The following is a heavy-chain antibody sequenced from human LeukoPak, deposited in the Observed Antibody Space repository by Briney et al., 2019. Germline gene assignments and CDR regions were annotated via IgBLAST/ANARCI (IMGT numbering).Heavy chain of an antibody. CDR3: WRKGGLFDY. V-gene: IGHV4-59*02. CDR2: IYYNGRT. J-gene: IGHJ4*02. D-gene: IGHD2-15*01. Sequence: SESLSLAFTVAAPSVMYYYWSSVRQSPGEGLGWVGCIYYNGRTTSNPSLQSRLSISVDTSKNQFSLKVTSLTAAVTAVYYCWRKGGLFDYWGEGTLVTVSS. CDR1: APSVMYYY.